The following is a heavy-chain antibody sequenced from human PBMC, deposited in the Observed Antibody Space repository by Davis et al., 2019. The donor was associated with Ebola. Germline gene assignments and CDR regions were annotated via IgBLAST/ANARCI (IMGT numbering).Heavy chain of an antibody. CDR2: IYYSGST. D-gene: IGHD6-19*01. J-gene: IGHJ4*02. Sequence: SETLSLTCTVSGGSISSSSYYWGWIRQPPGKGLEWIGSIYYSGSTYYNPSLKSRVTISVDTSKNQFSLKLSSVTAADTAVYYCARENGIAVAGTYFYFDYWGQGTLVTVSS. V-gene: IGHV4-39*02. CDR3: ARENGIAVAGTYFYFDY. CDR1: GGSISSSSYY.